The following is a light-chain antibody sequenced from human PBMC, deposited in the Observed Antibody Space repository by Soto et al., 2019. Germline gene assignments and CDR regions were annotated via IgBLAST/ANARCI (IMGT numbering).Light chain of an antibody. CDR3: SSYATSTTVL. J-gene: IGLJ2*01. CDR1: SSDVGGYNY. CDR2: DVS. Sequence: QSALTQPASVSGSPGQSITISCTGTSSDVGGYNYVSWYQQHPGRAPQLMIYDVSNRPSGVSTRFSASRSGNTASLTISWLQAADEADYYCSSYATSTTVLFGGGTKLTVL. V-gene: IGLV2-14*03.